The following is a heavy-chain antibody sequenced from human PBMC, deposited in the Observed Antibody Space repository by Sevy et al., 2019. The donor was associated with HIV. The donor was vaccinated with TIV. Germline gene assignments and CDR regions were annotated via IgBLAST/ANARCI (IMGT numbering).Heavy chain of an antibody. J-gene: IGHJ4*02. V-gene: IGHV3-7*01. CDR3: AREVGGFNWRPYYFDS. CDR2: IKQDESGK. D-gene: IGHD3-16*01. CDR1: GFRFTDYW. Sequence: GESLKISCAASGFRFTDYWMSWVRQTPGKGLEWVATIKQDESGKYYVDSVKGRFVISRDNGKTSVSLQMNGLRVEDTALYYCAREVGGFNWRPYYFDSWGQGTLVTVSS.